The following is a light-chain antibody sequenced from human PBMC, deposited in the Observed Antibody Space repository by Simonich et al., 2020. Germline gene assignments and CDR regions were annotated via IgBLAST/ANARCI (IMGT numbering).Light chain of an antibody. CDR2: KAS. CDR1: QSISSW. J-gene: IGKJ5*01. V-gene: IGKV1-5*03. CDR3: QQYDNLPIT. Sequence: DIQMTQSPSTLSASVGDRVTITCRASQSISSWLACYQQKPGKAPKLLIYKASSLESGVPSRFSGSGSGTDFTFTISSLQPEDIATYYCQQYDNLPITFGQGTRLEIK.